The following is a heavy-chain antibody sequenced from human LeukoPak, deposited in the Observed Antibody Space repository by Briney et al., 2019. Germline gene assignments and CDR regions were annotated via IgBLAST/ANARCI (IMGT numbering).Heavy chain of an antibody. V-gene: IGHV3-48*03. D-gene: IGHD3-22*01. CDR3: ARGGVGYFDSSGYFYAMDV. CDR1: GFTFSSYE. Sequence: HPGGSLRLSCAASGFTFSSYEMNWVRQAPGKGLEWLSYISSTGTNIYYADSVKGRFTISRDNAKNSLYLQMNSLGAEDTALYYCARGGVGYFDSSGYFYAMDVWGHGTTVTVSS. CDR2: ISSTGTNI. J-gene: IGHJ6*02.